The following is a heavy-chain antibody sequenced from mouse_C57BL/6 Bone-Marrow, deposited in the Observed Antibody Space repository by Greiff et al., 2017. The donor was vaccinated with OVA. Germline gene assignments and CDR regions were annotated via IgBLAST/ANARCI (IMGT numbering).Heavy chain of an antibody. Sequence: VQLQQSGPGLVQPSQCLSITCTVSGFSFTSYGVHWVSQSPGKGLEWLGVIWSGGSSDYNAAFLSRRSISKDNSKSQVFFKRNSLQDDDTAIYYCAIKKERKAMDDWGQGTSGTVSS. CDR2: IWSGGSS. CDR1: GFSFTSYG. J-gene: IGHJ4*01. V-gene: IGHV2-2*01. CDR3: AIKKERKAMDD.